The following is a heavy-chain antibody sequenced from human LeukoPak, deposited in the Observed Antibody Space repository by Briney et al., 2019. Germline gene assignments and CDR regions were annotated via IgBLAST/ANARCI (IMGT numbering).Heavy chain of an antibody. J-gene: IGHJ5*02. CDR2: ISWNSGSI. Sequence: GGSLRLSCAASGFTFDDYAMHWVRQAPGKGLEWVSGISWNSGSIGYADSVKGRFTISRDNAKNSLYLQMNSLRAEDTALYYCAKDYFRYSSSWDNWFDPWGQGTLVTVSS. V-gene: IGHV3-9*01. D-gene: IGHD6-13*01. CDR3: AKDYFRYSSSWDNWFDP. CDR1: GFTFDDYA.